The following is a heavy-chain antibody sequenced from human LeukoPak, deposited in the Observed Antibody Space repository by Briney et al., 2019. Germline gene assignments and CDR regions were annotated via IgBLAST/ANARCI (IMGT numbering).Heavy chain of an antibody. J-gene: IGHJ4*02. CDR2: ISSSGGTI. CDR3: ARVFGH. V-gene: IGHV3-48*03. Sequence: GGSLRLSCAASGFTFSDYEMNWVRQAPGKGLEWVSYISSSGGTIYYADSVKGRFTISRDNAKNSLSLQMNSLRAEDTAVYYCARVFGHWGQGALVTVSS. CDR1: GFTFSDYE.